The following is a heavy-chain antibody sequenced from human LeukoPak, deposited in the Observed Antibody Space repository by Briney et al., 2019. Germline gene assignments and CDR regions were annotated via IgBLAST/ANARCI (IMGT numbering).Heavy chain of an antibody. CDR1: GFTFSSYS. J-gene: IGHJ4*02. Sequence: GGSLRLSCAASGFTFSSYSMNWVRQAPGKGLEWVSSISSSSSYIYYAVSVKGRFTISRDNAKNSLYLQMNSLRAEDAAVYYCARVAPAQDYWGQGTLVTVSS. CDR3: ARVAPAQDY. D-gene: IGHD2-2*01. V-gene: IGHV3-21*01. CDR2: ISSSSSYI.